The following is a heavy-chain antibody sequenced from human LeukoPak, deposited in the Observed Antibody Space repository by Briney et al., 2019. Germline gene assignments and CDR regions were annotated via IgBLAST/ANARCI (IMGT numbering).Heavy chain of an antibody. CDR2: FDPEDGET. CDR1: GYTLTELS. Sequence: GASVKVSCKVSGYTLTELSMHWVRQAPGKGLEWMGGFDPEDGETIYAQKFQGRVTKTEDTSTSTAYLELRSLTSDDTAVYYCARDRPKDDAFDIWGQGTLVIVSS. CDR3: ARDRPKDDAFDI. V-gene: IGHV1-24*01. J-gene: IGHJ3*02.